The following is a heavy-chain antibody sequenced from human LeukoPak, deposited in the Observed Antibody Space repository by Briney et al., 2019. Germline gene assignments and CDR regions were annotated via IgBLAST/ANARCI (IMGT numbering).Heavy chain of an antibody. CDR3: AGAEIDRLRSPGTLYYIDA. J-gene: IGHJ5*02. V-gene: IGHV4-59*01. CDR2: VHHSGTS. D-gene: IGHD5-12*01. CDR1: GDSIRRYF. Sequence: SETLSLTCSVSGDSIRRYFWSWIRLSPGKGLEWIGYVHHSGTSRYKPSLESRVTISLDTSENQFSLTLRSVTAADTALYYCAGAEIDRLRSPGTLYYIDAWGPGTLVTVSS.